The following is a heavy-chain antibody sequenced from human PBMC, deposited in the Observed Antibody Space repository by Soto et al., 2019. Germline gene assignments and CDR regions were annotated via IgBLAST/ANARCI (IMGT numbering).Heavy chain of an antibody. V-gene: IGHV1-69*12. Sequence: QVQLVQSGAEVKKPGSSGKVSCKASGGTFSSYAISWVRQAPGQGLEWMGGIIPIFGTANYAQKFQGRVTITADESTSTAYMELSSLRSEDTAVYYCARVQRGYYYYGMDVWGQGTTVTVSS. CDR2: IIPIFGTA. CDR1: GGTFSSYA. CDR3: ARVQRGYYYYGMDV. D-gene: IGHD1-1*01. J-gene: IGHJ6*02.